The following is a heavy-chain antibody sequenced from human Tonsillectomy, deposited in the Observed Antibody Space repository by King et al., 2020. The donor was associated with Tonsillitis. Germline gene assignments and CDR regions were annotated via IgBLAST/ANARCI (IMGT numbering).Heavy chain of an antibody. D-gene: IGHD3-22*01. Sequence: LQLQESGPGLVKPSETLSLTCTVSGGSISSSSYYWGWIRQPPGKGLEWIGSVYYSGSTYYNPSLRSRVTISVDMSKNEFSLKLSSVTAADTAAFFCARHPRGGLLLFGKDIQFDYWGQGTLVTVSS. CDR2: VYYSGST. V-gene: IGHV4-39*01. CDR3: ARHPRGGLLLFGKDIQFDY. CDR1: GGSISSSSYY. J-gene: IGHJ4*02.